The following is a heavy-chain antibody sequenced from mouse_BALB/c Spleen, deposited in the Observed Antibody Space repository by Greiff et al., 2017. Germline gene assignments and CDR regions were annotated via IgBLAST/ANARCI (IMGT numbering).Heavy chain of an antibody. V-gene: IGHV1-55*01. CDR3: AGYYGPGFAY. D-gene: IGHD1-1*01. Sequence: QVQLQQSGAELVKPGTSVKLSCKASGYNFTSYWINWVKLRPGQGLEWIGDIYPGSGSTNYNEKFKSKATLTVDTSSSTAYMQLSSLASEDSALYYCAGYYGPGFAYWGQGTLVTVSA. J-gene: IGHJ3*01. CDR2: IYPGSGST. CDR1: GYNFTSYW.